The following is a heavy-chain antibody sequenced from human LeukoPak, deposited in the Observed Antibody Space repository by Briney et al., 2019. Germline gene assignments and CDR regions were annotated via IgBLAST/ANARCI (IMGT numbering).Heavy chain of an antibody. CDR2: ISASSSAT. V-gene: IGHV3-48*04. D-gene: IGHD4-17*01. CDR3: ARTDGDYDY. CDR1: QVSLGVFA. J-gene: IGHJ4*02. Sequence: GGSLRLSCVASQVSLGVFAMIWVRQAPGKGLEWISYISASSSATYYAESVKGRFTISRDNAKNSLYLQMNSLRPEDTAVYYCARTDGDYDYWGQGTLVTVSS.